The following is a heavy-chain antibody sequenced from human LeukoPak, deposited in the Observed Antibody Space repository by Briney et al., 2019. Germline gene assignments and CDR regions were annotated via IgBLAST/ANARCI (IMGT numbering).Heavy chain of an antibody. CDR3: ARAGTPAYYYYMDV. J-gene: IGHJ6*03. CDR1: GYTFTGYY. CDR2: INPHSGGT. Sequence: ASVKVSCKASGYTFTGYYIHWVRQAPGQGLEWMGRINPHSGGTNYAQKFQGGVTMTRDTSITTAYMELSSLRSDDTAVYYCARAGTPAYYYYMDVWGKGTTVTVSS. V-gene: IGHV1-2*06. D-gene: IGHD1-26*01.